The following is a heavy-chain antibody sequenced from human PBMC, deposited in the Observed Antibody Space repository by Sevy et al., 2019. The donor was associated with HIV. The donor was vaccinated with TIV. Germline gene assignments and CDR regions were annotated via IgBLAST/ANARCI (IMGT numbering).Heavy chain of an antibody. D-gene: IGHD3-10*02. CDR2: ISYDGSSK. J-gene: IGHJ4*02. Sequence: GGSLRLSCAASGFTFSSHAMHWVRQAPGKGLEWVAVISYDGSSKYYADSVKGRFTISRDDSKNTLYLQMNSLRAGDTAVYYCARDGGYSVNFLPSGYWGQRTLVTASS. CDR1: GFTFSSHA. V-gene: IGHV3-30-3*01. CDR3: ARDGGYSVNFLPSGY.